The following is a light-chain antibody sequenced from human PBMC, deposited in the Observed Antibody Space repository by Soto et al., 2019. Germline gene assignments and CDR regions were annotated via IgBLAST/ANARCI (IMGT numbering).Light chain of an antibody. CDR3: QQYYSWPLT. Sequence: EIVMTQSPATLSVSPGERATLSCRASQSVSSNLAWYQQKPGQAPKLLIYGASTRATGIPARFSGSGSGTEFILTISSLQSEDFAVYYCQQYYSWPLTFGGGTKVEI. CDR1: QSVSSN. J-gene: IGKJ4*01. CDR2: GAS. V-gene: IGKV3-15*01.